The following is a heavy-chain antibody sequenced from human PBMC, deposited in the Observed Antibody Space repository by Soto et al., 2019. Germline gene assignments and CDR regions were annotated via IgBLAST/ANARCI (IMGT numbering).Heavy chain of an antibody. CDR1: GYTFTGYY. CDR3: ARDHPPPYYYYGMDV. J-gene: IGHJ6*02. V-gene: IGHV1-2*02. Sequence: GASVKVSCKASGYTFTGYYMHWVRQAPGQGLEWMGWINPNSGGTNYAQKFQGRVTMTRDTSISTAYMELSRLRSDDTAVYYCARDHPPPYYYYGMDVWGQGTTVTVSS. CDR2: INPNSGGT.